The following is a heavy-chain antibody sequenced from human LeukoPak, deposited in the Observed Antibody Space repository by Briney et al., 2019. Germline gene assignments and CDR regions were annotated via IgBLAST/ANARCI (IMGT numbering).Heavy chain of an antibody. CDR1: GGSIGSSSYY. CDR3: ARVSWFPGSSYYCMDV. J-gene: IGHJ6*03. V-gene: IGHV4-39*07. D-gene: IGHD3-9*01. Sequence: SETLSLTCTVSGGSIGSSSYYWGWIRQPPGKGLEWIGSIYYSGSTYYNPSLKSRVTISVDTSKTQFSLKLSSVTAADTAVYYCARVSWFPGSSYYCMDVWDKGTTVTVSS. CDR2: IYYSGST.